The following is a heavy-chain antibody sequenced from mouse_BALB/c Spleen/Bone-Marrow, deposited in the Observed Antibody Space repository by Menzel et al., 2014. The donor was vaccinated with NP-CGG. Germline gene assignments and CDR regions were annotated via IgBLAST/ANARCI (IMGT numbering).Heavy chain of an antibody. CDR3: ARGRTTVVSDY. Sequence: VKLQESGAEVVKPGASVKVSCKASGYTFTNYWMQWVKQRPGQGLEWIGEIEPSDSYTNYNQDFKGKATLTVDKSSSPAYMQLSSLTSEDSAVYYCARGRTTVVSDYWGQGTSLTVSS. J-gene: IGHJ2*02. V-gene: IGHV1-69*02. CDR2: IEPSDSYT. CDR1: GYTFTNYW. D-gene: IGHD1-1*01.